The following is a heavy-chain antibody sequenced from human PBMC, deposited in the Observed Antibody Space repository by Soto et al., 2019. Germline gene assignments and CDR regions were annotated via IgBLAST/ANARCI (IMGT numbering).Heavy chain of an antibody. D-gene: IGHD1-20*01. CDR3: ARMDGDNSDN. J-gene: IGHJ4*02. Sequence: EVQLVESGGGLVQPGGSLRLSCAASGFTFSSYWMHWVRQAPGKGLVWVSRINSDGSTTNYVDSVKGRFTISRENAKNTLSLQMNSLRAEDTAVYYCARMDGDNSDNWGQGTLVTVSS. V-gene: IGHV3-74*01. CDR2: INSDGSTT. CDR1: GFTFSSYW.